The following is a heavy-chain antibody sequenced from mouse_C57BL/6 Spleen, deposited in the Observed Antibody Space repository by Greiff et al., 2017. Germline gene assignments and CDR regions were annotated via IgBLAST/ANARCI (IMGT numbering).Heavy chain of an antibody. CDR2: IDPSDSET. CDR1: GYTFTSYW. CDR3: ARVGGNCYAMDY. J-gene: IGHJ4*01. V-gene: IGHV1-52*01. D-gene: IGHD2-1*01. Sequence: QVQLQQPGAELVRPGSSVKLSCKASGYTFTSYWMHWVKQRPIQGLEWIGNIDPSDSETHYNQKFKDKATLTVDKSSSTAYMQLSSLTSEDSAVYYCARVGGNCYAMDYWGQGTSVTVSS.